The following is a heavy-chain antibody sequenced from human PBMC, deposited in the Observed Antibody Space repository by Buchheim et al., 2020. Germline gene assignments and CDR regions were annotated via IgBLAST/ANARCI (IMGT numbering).Heavy chain of an antibody. V-gene: IGHV3-74*01. J-gene: IGHJ6*02. CDR2: TDSDGSST. CDR3: VRDWYGMDV. CDR1: GFTFSNFW. Sequence: QLVESGGGLVQPGGSLRLSCAASGFTFSNFWMHWVRQAPGKGLVWVSRTDSDGSSTDYADSVKGRFTISRDNAKNTLYLQMNSLRPKDTAVYFCVRDWYGMDVWGRGTT.